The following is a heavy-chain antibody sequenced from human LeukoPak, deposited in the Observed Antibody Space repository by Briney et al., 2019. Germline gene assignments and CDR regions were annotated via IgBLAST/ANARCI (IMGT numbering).Heavy chain of an antibody. CDR1: GFTFSSYG. Sequence: GGSLRLSCAASGFTFSSYGMHWVRQAPGKGLEWVANIKQDGSEKYYVDSVKGRFTISRDNAKNSLYLQMNSLRAEDTAVYYCARFSGGVGMDVWGQGTTVTVSS. CDR3: ARFSGGVGMDV. V-gene: IGHV3-7*01. J-gene: IGHJ6*02. D-gene: IGHD3-16*01. CDR2: IKQDGSEK.